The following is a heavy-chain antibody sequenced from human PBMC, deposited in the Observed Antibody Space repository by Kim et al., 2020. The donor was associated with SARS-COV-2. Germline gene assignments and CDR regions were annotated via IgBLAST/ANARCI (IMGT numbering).Heavy chain of an antibody. CDR1: GFTFSSYA. D-gene: IGHD6-13*01. CDR2: ISGSGGST. J-gene: IGHJ4*02. V-gene: IGHV3-23*01. Sequence: GGSLRLSCAASGFTFSSYAMSWVRQAPGKGLEWVSVISGSGGSTYYADSVKGRFTISRDTSKNTLYLQMNSLRAEDTAVYYCAKDDRNSGVYSSSWYTNPGTIFDYWGQGTLVTVSS. CDR3: AKDDRNSGVYSSSWYTNPGTIFDY.